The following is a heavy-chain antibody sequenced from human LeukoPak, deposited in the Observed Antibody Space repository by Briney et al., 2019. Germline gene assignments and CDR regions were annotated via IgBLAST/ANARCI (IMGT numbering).Heavy chain of an antibody. J-gene: IGHJ4*02. V-gene: IGHV4-34*01. Sequence: SETLSLTCAVYGGSFSGYYWSWIRQPPGKGLEWIGEINHSGSTNYNPSLKSRVTISVDTSKNQFSLKLSSVTAADTAVYYCARDSSYINRWPFDYWGQGTLVTVSS. D-gene: IGHD6-13*01. CDR1: GGSFSGYY. CDR2: INHSGST. CDR3: ARDSSYINRWPFDY.